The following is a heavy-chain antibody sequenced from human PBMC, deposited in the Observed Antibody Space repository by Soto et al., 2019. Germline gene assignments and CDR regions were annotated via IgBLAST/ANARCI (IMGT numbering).Heavy chain of an antibody. CDR2: INHSGTT. CDR3: ARGRFGDGSNSYNWFAP. CDR1: GGLFNGYY. Sequence: QVQLRLWGAGLLKPSETLSLTCGVYGGLFNGYYWSWIRQSPGKDLEWIGEINHSGTTNYNPSLQSRVTISVDTSKSQFSLKLYSVIAADTAVYYCARGRFGDGSNSYNWFAPWGPVKLVTVSS. J-gene: IGHJ5*02. D-gene: IGHD3-10*01. V-gene: IGHV4-34*01.